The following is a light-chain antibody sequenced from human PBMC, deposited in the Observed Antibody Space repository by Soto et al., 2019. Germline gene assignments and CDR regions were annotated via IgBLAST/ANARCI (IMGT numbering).Light chain of an antibody. CDR2: GAS. CDR3: QQYVSSPPWA. Sequence: EMVLTQSPGTLSLSPGERATLSCRASQSVGSSYLAWYQQKPGQAPRLLIYGASSRATGIPDKFSGSGSGPDFTLTISRLEPEDFAVYYCQQYVSSPPWAFGQGTKVEI. CDR1: QSVGSSY. V-gene: IGKV3-20*01. J-gene: IGKJ1*01.